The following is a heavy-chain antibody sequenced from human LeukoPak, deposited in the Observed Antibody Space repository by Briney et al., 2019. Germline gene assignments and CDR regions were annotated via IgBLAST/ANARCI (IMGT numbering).Heavy chain of an antibody. CDR1: GYTFTTYY. CDR2: INPSGGST. V-gene: IGHV1-46*01. J-gene: IGHJ4*02. Sequence: ASVKVSCKASGYTFTTYYIHWVRQAPGQGLEWMGFINPSGGSTSYAQKFQSRVTMTRDTSTSAVYMELSSLRSEDTAMYYCARNVGSGLDYWGQGTLVTVSS. CDR3: ARNVGSGLDY. D-gene: IGHD1-1*01.